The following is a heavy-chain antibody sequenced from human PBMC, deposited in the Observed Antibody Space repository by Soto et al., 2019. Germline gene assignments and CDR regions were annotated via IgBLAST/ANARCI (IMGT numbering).Heavy chain of an antibody. J-gene: IGHJ3*02. CDR2: INPATGAA. CDR3: ARGGGVGVAGSAAFDM. D-gene: IGHD3-3*01. Sequence: QLHLVQSGAVVKKPGASVTVSCSASGYPVTAYYMHWVRQAPGRGLEWMGGINPATGAAKYTQTFQGRVPMTRYTATSTGFMELSGLTSEDTAVFYCARGGGVGVAGSAAFDMWGQGTLVTVSS. V-gene: IGHV1-2*02. CDR1: GYPVTAYY.